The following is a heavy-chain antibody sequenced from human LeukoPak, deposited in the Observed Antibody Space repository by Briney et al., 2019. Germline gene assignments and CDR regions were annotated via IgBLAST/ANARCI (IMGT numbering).Heavy chain of an antibody. Sequence: SGPAQVKLTQTLTLTCTFSGFSLSTSGMCVSWIRQPPGKALEWLARIDWDDDKYYSTSLKTRLTISTDTSKNQVILTMTNMDPVDTATYYCARTSGNSDSFDIWAQGTVFTVSS. CDR1: GFSLSTSGMC. D-gene: IGHD2/OR15-2a*01. CDR3: ARTSGNSDSFDI. V-gene: IGHV2-70*11. CDR2: IDWDDDK. J-gene: IGHJ3*02.